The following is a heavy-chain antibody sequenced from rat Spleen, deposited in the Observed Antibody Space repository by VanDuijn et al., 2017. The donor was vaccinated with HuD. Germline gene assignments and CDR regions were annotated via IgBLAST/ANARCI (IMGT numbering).Heavy chain of an antibody. Sequence: EVQLVESGGGLVQPGRSMKLSCAASGFTFSNYGMAWVRQAPKKGLEWVATISSGGGATYYSDSVKGRFTISRDNTNSTLYLQMDSLRSEDTATYFCAGQYYGYTDWGQGTLVTVSS. D-gene: IGHD1-6*01. J-gene: IGHJ3*01. CDR3: AGQYYGYTD. CDR2: ISSGGGAT. V-gene: IGHV5-25*01. CDR1: GFTFSNYG.